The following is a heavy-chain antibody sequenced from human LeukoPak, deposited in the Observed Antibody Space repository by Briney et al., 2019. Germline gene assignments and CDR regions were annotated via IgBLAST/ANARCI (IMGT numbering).Heavy chain of an antibody. Sequence: ASVKVSYKASGYTFTSYYMHWVRQAPGQGLEWMGIINPSGGSTSYAQKFQGRVTMTRDTSTSTVYMELSSLRSEDTAVYYCARDLGPPKWELDPPPVEYGMDVWGQGTTVTVSS. CDR3: ARDLGPPKWELDPPPVEYGMDV. CDR2: INPSGGST. CDR1: GYTFTSYY. V-gene: IGHV1-46*01. J-gene: IGHJ6*02. D-gene: IGHD1-26*01.